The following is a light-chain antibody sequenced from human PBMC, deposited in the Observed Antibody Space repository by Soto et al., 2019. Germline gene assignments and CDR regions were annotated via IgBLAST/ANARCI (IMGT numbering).Light chain of an antibody. CDR1: SIDVGTYTL. V-gene: IGLV2-23*02. J-gene: IGLJ2*01. CDR2: EVT. Sequence: LTQPASVSGSPGQSITISCTGTSIDVGTYTLVSWYRQYPGKAPKLLLYEVTKLPSGVSNRFSGSKSGNTASLTISGLQAEDEADYFCCSYAGSKTFVVFGGGTKVTVL. CDR3: CSYAGSKTFVV.